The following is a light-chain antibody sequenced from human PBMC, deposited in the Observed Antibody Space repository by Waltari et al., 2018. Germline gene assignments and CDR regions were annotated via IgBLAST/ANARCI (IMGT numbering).Light chain of an antibody. CDR1: SSDVGGYNY. CDR2: DVS. CDR3: SSYTSSSTLG. Sequence: QSALTQPASVSGSPGQSITISCTGPSSDVGGYNYVPWYQQHPGKAPKLMIYDVSKRPSGVSNRFSGSKSGNTASLTISGLQAEDEADYYCSSYTSSSTLGFGGGTKLTVL. V-gene: IGLV2-14*01. J-gene: IGLJ2*01.